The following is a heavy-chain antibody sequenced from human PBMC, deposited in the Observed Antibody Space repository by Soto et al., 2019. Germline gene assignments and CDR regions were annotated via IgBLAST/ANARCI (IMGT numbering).Heavy chain of an antibody. CDR1: GGSISSGGYY. CDR2: IYYSGST. CDR3: ATIVVPAAPFDY. Sequence: SSETLSLTCTVSGGSISSGGYYWSWIRQYPGKGLEWVGYIYYSGSTYYNQSLKSRVTKSVDTSKKQYSLKLSSVTAADTAVYYCATIVVPAAPFDYWGQGTLVTVS. D-gene: IGHD2-2*01. V-gene: IGHV4-31*03. J-gene: IGHJ4*02.